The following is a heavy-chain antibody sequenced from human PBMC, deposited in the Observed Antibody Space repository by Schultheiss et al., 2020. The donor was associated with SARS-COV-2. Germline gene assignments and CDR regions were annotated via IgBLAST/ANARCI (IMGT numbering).Heavy chain of an antibody. D-gene: IGHD1-1*01. Sequence: SETLSLACRVSGGSISSYYWSWIRQPPGKGLEWIGYIYYSGSTNYNPSLKSRVTISVDTSKNQFSLKLSSVTAADTAVYYCARDTPSWNDEDYYYGMDVWGQGTTVTVSS. V-gene: IGHV4-59*01. CDR1: GGSISSYY. CDR2: IYYSGST. J-gene: IGHJ6*02. CDR3: ARDTPSWNDEDYYYGMDV.